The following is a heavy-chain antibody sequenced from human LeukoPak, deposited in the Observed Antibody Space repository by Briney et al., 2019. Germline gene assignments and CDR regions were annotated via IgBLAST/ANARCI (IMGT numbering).Heavy chain of an antibody. J-gene: IGHJ4*02. CDR2: INGSGGST. D-gene: IGHD3-22*01. CDR3: AKAGTYYYDV. Sequence: SGGSLRLSCAASGFTFSSYAMSWVRQAPGKGLEWVSAINGSGGSTYYADSVTGRFTISRDNSKNTLYLQMNSLRGEDTAVDYGAKAGTYYYDVWGQGTLVTVSS. CDR1: GFTFSSYA. V-gene: IGHV3-23*01.